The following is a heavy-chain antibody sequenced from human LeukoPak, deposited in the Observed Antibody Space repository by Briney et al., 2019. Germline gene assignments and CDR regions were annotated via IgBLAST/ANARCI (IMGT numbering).Heavy chain of an antibody. Sequence: PSETLSLTCTVPDYSISSGYGYYWGWIRQPPGKGLEWIGNIYHSGITYYNHFNSSLKSRVTISVDTSKNQFSLKLSSVTAADTAVYYCARSKDIRMGSKRGIEMDYWGQGTLVTVSS. V-gene: IGHV4-38-2*02. CDR3: ARSKDIRMGSKRGIEMDY. CDR2: IYHSGIT. J-gene: IGHJ4*02. CDR1: DYSISSGYGYY. D-gene: IGHD5-24*01.